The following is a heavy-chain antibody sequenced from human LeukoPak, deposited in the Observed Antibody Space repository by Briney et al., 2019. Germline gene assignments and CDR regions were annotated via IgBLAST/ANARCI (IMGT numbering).Heavy chain of an antibody. Sequence: PSETLSLTCTVSGGSISSGDYYWSWIRQPPGKGLEWIGYIYYSGSTYYNPSLKSRVTISVDTSKHQFSLKLSSVTAADTAVYYCARGVIRIQLWLQREGSWFDPWGQGTLVIVSS. D-gene: IGHD5-18*01. CDR3: ARGVIRIQLWLQREGSWFDP. CDR2: IYYSGST. CDR1: GGSISSGDYY. V-gene: IGHV4-30-4*01. J-gene: IGHJ5*02.